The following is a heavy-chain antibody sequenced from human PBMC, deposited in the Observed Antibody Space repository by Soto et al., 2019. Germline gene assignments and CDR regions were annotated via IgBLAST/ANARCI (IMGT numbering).Heavy chain of an antibody. Sequence: PSQTLSLTCAISGDSVASNSAACNWIRQSPSRGLEWLGRTYYRSKWYNDYAVSVKSRITINPDTSKNQFSLQLNSVTPEDTAVYYCAREGDQLLWGSYYYYYMDVWGKGTTVTVSS. V-gene: IGHV6-1*01. J-gene: IGHJ6*03. D-gene: IGHD2-2*01. CDR2: TYYRSKWYN. CDR3: AREGDQLLWGSYYYYYMDV. CDR1: GDSVASNSAA.